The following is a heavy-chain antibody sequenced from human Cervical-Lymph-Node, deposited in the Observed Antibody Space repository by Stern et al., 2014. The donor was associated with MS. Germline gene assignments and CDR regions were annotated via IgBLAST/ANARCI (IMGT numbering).Heavy chain of an antibody. CDR1: GYTFTGYY. D-gene: IGHD6-19*01. CDR3: ARASRIAVAGDGYYFDY. Sequence: QVQLVESGAEVKKPGASVKVSCKASGYTFTGYYMHWVRQAPGQGLEWMGWINPNSGGTNYAQKFQGWVTMTRDTSISTAYMELSRLRSDDTAVYYWARASRIAVAGDGYYFDYWGQGTLVTVSS. J-gene: IGHJ4*02. CDR2: INPNSGGT. V-gene: IGHV1-2*04.